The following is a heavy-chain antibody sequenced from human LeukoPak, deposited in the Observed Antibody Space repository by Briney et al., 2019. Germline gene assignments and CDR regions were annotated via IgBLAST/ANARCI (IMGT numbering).Heavy chain of an antibody. J-gene: IGHJ4*02. Sequence: KSSETLSLTCTVSGYSISSGYYWGWIRQPPGKGLEWIGSIYHSGSTYYNPSLKSRVTISVDTSENQFSLKLSSVTAADTAVYFCARDVAQANYDSSGYPFDYWGQGTLVTVSS. CDR2: IYHSGST. CDR1: GYSISSGYY. CDR3: ARDVAQANYDSSGYPFDY. V-gene: IGHV4-38-2*02. D-gene: IGHD3-22*01.